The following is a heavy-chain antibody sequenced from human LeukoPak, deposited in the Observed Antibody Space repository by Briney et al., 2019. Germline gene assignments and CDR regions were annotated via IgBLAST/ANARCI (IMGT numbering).Heavy chain of an antibody. D-gene: IGHD3-22*01. CDR2: INPTGGSA. V-gene: IGHV1-46*01. CDR3: ARDNGPPDRYYYDSSGPLDY. J-gene: IGHJ4*02. CDR1: GYTFPSYF. Sequence: ASVKVSCKASGYTFPSYFMHWVRQAPGQGLEWMGIINPTGGSATYAQKFQGRVTMTRDTSTSTVYMELSSLRSDDTAVYYCARDNGPPDRYYYDSSGPLDYWGQGTLVTVSS.